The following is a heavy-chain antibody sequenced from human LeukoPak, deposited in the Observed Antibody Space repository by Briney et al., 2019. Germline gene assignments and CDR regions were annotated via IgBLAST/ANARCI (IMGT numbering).Heavy chain of an antibody. Sequence: GGSLRLSCATSGFTFSNYWMTWLRQAPGKGLEYVAHINPGGSAIYYVDSVKGRFTISRDNAKNSLSLQMNSLTVEDTAVYYSSRTDIWGRGTLGTVSS. V-gene: IGHV3-7*01. CDR3: SRTDI. CDR2: INPGGSAI. CDR1: GFTFSNYW. J-gene: IGHJ1*01.